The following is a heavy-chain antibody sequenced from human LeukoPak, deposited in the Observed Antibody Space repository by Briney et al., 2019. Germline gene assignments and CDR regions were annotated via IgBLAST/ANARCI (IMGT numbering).Heavy chain of an antibody. CDR3: ARSNVLLWFGSWGDY. Sequence: ASVKVSCKASCYTFTSYGISWVRQAPGQGLEWMGWISAYNGNTNYAQKLQGRVTMTTDTSTSTAYMELRSLRSDDTAVYYCARSNVLLWFGSWGDYWGQGTLVTVSS. D-gene: IGHD3-10*01. V-gene: IGHV1-18*04. CDR1: CYTFTSYG. J-gene: IGHJ4*02. CDR2: ISAYNGNT.